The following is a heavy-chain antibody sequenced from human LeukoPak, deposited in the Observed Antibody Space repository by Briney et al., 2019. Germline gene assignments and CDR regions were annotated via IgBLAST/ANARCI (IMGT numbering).Heavy chain of an antibody. Sequence: GGSLRLSCAASGFTFSSYGMHWVRQAPGKGLEWVAVIWYDGSNKYYADSVKGRFTISRDNSKNTLYLQMNSLRAEDTAVYYCAREIRYSSGWYESYFDYWGQGTLVTVSS. CDR2: IWYDGSNK. CDR1: GFTFSSYG. D-gene: IGHD6-19*01. CDR3: AREIRYSSGWYESYFDY. V-gene: IGHV3-33*01. J-gene: IGHJ4*02.